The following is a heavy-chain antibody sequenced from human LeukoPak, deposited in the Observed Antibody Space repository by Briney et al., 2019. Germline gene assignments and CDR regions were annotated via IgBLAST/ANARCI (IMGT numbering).Heavy chain of an antibody. J-gene: IGHJ4*02. Sequence: GGSLRLSCAASGFTYSTYAMSWVRQAPGKGLEWVSGITDRGSSTYCTDSVKGRFTISRDNSRNTLYLEMHSPRGEDTAVYYCAKVYSSDWYVDSWGQGTLVTVSS. CDR1: GFTYSTYA. CDR2: ITDRGSST. D-gene: IGHD6-19*01. V-gene: IGHV3-23*01. CDR3: AKVYSSDWYVDS.